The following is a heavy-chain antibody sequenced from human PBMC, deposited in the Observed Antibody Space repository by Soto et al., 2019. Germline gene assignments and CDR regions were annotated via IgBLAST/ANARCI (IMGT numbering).Heavy chain of an antibody. D-gene: IGHD6-13*01. CDR2: IIPIFGTA. J-gene: IGHJ6*02. CDR3: ARALRIAAAGTHNYYYGMDV. Sequence: SVKVSCKASGGTFSSYAISWVRQAPGQGLEWMGGIIPIFGTANYAQKFQGRVAITADESTSTAYMELSSLRSEDTAVYYCARALRIAAAGTHNYYYGMDVWGQGTTVTVSS. V-gene: IGHV1-69*13. CDR1: GGTFSSYA.